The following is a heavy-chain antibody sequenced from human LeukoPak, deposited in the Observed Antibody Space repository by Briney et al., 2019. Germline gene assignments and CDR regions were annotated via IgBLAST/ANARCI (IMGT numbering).Heavy chain of an antibody. CDR2: IRYDGSNK. Sequence: PGGSLRLSCAASGFTFSSYWMSWVRQAPGKGLEWVAFIRYDGSNKYYADSVKGRFTISRDNSKNTLYLQMNSLRAEDTAVYYCAKDLALWFGELLYDAFDIWGQGTMVTVSS. CDR3: AKDLALWFGELLYDAFDI. CDR1: GFTFSSYW. V-gene: IGHV3-30*02. D-gene: IGHD3-10*01. J-gene: IGHJ3*02.